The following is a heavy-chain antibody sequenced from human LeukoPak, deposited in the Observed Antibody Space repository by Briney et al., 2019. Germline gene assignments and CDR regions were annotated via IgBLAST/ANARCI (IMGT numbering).Heavy chain of an antibody. J-gene: IGHJ4*02. CDR3: ARGLPSDTQLLWFGESQYYFDY. V-gene: IGHV1-8*01. CDR2: MNPNSGNT. D-gene: IGHD3-10*01. Sequence: GASVKVSCKASGYTFTSYDINWVRQATGQGLEWMGWMNPNSGNTGYAQKFQGRVTMTRNTSISTAYMELSSLRSEDTAVYYCARGLPSDTQLLWFGESQYYFDYWGQGTLVTVSS. CDR1: GYTFTSYD.